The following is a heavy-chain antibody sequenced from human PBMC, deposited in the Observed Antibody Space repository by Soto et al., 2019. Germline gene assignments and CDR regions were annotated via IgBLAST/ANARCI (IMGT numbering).Heavy chain of an antibody. J-gene: IGHJ5*02. V-gene: IGHV3-23*01. D-gene: IGHD2-21*02. CDR2: ISGGGGSK. Sequence: GGSLRLSCAASGFTFSSYAMSWVRQAPGKGLEWVSAISGGGGSKYYADSVKGRFTISRDNSKKTLYLQMNSLRAEDTAVYYCAKDSGIVVVTAYNWFDPWRQGTLVTVSS. CDR1: GFTFSSYA. CDR3: AKDSGIVVVTAYNWFDP.